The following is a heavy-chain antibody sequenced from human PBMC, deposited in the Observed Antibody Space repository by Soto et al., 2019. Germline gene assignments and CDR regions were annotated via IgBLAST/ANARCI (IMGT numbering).Heavy chain of an antibody. CDR2: SIHICGTE. CDR1: GCTFSSYA. D-gene: IGHD3-22*01. CDR3: ARSSGYYPGVPDK. V-gene: IGHV1-69*13. J-gene: IGHJ4*02. Sequence: GASVKVSCKAPGCTFSSYAISWLRQAPGQGLEWMGGSIHICGTENYAHKFQGRVTITADESTSTAYMEMSSLRSEDTAVYYCARSSGYYPGVPDKWGQGTLVTVSS.